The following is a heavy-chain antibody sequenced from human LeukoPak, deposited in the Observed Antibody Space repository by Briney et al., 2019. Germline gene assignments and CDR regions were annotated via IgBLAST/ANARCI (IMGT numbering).Heavy chain of an antibody. D-gene: IGHD3-9*01. V-gene: IGHV3-9*01. CDR2: ISWNSGSI. J-gene: IGHJ4*02. CDR1: GFTFDDYA. Sequence: GRSLRLSCAASGFTFDDYAMHWVRQAPGKGLEWVSGISWNSGSIGYADSVKGRFTISRDNAKNSLYLQMNSLRAEDTALYYCAKADILTGYYDYWGQGTLVTVSS. CDR3: AKADILTGYYDY.